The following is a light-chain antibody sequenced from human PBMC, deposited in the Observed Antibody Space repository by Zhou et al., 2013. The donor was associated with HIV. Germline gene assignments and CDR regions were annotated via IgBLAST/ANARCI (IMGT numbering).Light chain of an antibody. CDR2: QVS. CDR3: MQTLQTPYT. V-gene: IGKV2-30*01. CDR1: QSLVFTDGNTY. Sequence: DVVLTQSPLSLPATLGQPASISCRSSQSLVFTDGNTYFHWFLQRPGQSPRRLIYQVSNRDSGVPDRFSGSGSGTDFTLKISRVEAEDVGVYYCMQTLQTPYTFGQGTKLEX. J-gene: IGKJ2*01.